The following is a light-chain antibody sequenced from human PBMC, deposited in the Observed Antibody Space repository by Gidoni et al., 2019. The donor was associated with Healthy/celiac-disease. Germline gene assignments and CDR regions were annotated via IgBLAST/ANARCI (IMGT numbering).Light chain of an antibody. CDR2: DAS. V-gene: IGKV3-11*01. J-gene: IGKJ1*01. CDR1: QSVSSY. CDR3: QQRSNWHGT. Sequence: ELVLTPSPATLSLSPGERATLSCRASQSVSSYLAWYQQKTGQAPRLLIYDASNRATGIPARFSGSGSGTDFTLTISSLEPEDFAVYYCQQRSNWHGTFGQGTKVEIK.